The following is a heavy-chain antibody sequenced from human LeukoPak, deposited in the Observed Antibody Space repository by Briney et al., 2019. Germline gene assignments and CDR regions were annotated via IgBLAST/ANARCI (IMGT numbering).Heavy chain of an antibody. V-gene: IGHV3-21*01. CDR3: ARAGYSSGWYRFDY. D-gene: IGHD6-19*01. CDR2: ISSSSSYI. J-gene: IGHJ4*02. CDR1: GFTFSSYS. Sequence: GGSLRLSCAASGFTFSSYSMNWVRQAPGKGLEWVSSISSSSSYIYYADSVKGRFTISRDNAKNSLYLQMNSLRAEDTAVYYCARAGYSSGWYRFDYWGQGSLVTVSS.